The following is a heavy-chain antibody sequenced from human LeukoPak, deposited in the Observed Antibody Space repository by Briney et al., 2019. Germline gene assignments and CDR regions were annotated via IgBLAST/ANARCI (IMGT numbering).Heavy chain of an antibody. CDR3: ARSRQGSGLLNY. D-gene: IGHD3-10*01. V-gene: IGHV4-34*10. Sequence: PSETLSLTCAVYGGSFSGYYWSWIRQPPGKGLEWIGEINHSGSTNYNPSLKSRITISVDRPKNQFFLNVTSVTAADTAVYYCARSRQGSGLLNYWGQGNLVAVSS. CDR2: INHSGST. J-gene: IGHJ4*02. CDR1: GGSFSGYY.